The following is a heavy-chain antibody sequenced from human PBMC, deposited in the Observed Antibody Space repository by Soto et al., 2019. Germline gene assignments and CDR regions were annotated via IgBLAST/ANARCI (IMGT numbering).Heavy chain of an antibody. V-gene: IGHV1-69*06. Sequence: QVRPVQSGSEVKKPGSSVRLSCKVSGASSNSYSIAWVRQAPGQGLEWMGTTVPLSGTPNYAQKFLDRVTLTADKSTSTAYMELSSLRSEDTGIYYCARDWRQMSRGGFFDYWGQGSLVSVSS. J-gene: IGHJ4*02. D-gene: IGHD3-16*01. CDR3: ARDWRQMSRGGFFDY. CDR1: GASSNSYS. CDR2: TVPLSGTP.